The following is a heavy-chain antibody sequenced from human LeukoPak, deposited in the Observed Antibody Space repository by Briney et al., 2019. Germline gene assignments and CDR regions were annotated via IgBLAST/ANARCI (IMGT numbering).Heavy chain of an antibody. CDR1: GGSISSGGYY. Sequence: SETLSLTCTVSGGSISSGGYYWSWIRQPPGKGLEWIGYLYHSGSTYYNPSLKSRVTISVDRSKNQFSLKLSSVTAADTAVYYCARGARRYQLPTRTHWFDPWGQGTLVTVSS. V-gene: IGHV4-30-2*01. CDR3: ARGARRYQLPTRTHWFDP. J-gene: IGHJ5*02. D-gene: IGHD2-2*01. CDR2: LYHSGST.